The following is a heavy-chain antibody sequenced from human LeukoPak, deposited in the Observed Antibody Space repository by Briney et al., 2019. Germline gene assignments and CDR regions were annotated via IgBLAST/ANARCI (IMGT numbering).Heavy chain of an antibody. CDR2: ISGSGGST. J-gene: IGHJ3*02. D-gene: IGHD5-12*01. CDR3: AKGRHGYSGYDAFDI. V-gene: IGHV3-23*01. CDR1: GFTFSTYA. Sequence: GGSLRLSCAASGFTFSTYAMNWVRQAPGKGLEWASAISGSGGSTYYADSVRGRFTISRDNSKNTLYLQMNSLRAEDTAVYYCAKGRHGYSGYDAFDIWGQGTMVTVSS.